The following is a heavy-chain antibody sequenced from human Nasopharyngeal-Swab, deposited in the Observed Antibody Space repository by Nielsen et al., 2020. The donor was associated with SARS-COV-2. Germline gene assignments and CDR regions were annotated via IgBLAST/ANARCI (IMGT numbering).Heavy chain of an antibody. CDR1: GFTFSSYA. V-gene: IGHV3-23*01. CDR2: ISGSGGST. D-gene: IGHD3-22*01. J-gene: IGHJ4*02. Sequence: GESLKISCAASGFTFSSYAMSWVRQAPGKGLEWVSAISGSGGSTYYADSVKGRFTISRDNSKNTLYLQMNSLRVDDTAVYYCANLVIYDSGGYLFDYWGQGTLVTVSS. CDR3: ANLVIYDSGGYLFDY.